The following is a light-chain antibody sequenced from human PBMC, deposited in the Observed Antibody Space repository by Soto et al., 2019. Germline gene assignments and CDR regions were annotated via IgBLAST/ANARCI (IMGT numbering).Light chain of an antibody. V-gene: IGKV1-5*01. Sequence: DIQMTQSPSSLSASVGDRVTITCRASQSITYWLAWYQQKPGRAPKLLIYDVFNLQSGVPSRFSVSGSGTEFALTIISLQPDDSATYYCQQYHSFSFTFGQGTKLQIK. CDR3: QQYHSFSFT. CDR1: QSITYW. CDR2: DVF. J-gene: IGKJ2*01.